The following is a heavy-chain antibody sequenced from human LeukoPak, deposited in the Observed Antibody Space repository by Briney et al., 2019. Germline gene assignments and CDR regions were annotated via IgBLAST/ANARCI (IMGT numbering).Heavy chain of an antibody. J-gene: IGHJ6*02. Sequence: GGSLRLSCAVSGLTFSSYAMSWVRQAPGKGLEWVSSISASGGATNYADSVKGRFTISRDNSKNTLYLQMNSLRAEDTAVYYCARDVSSSWYYYGMDVWGQGTTVTVSS. CDR3: ARDVSSSWYYYGMDV. D-gene: IGHD6-13*01. CDR2: ISASGGAT. CDR1: GLTFSSYA. V-gene: IGHV3-23*01.